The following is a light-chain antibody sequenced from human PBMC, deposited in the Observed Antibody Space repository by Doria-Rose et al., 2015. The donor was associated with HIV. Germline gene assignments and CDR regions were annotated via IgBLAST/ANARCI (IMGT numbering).Light chain of an antibody. J-gene: IGKJ1*01. Sequence: TQSPGTLSLSPGERATLSCRASQSFSSTYLAWYQQKPGQAPSLLIYDGSTRATGIPDRFSASGSGTDFTHTINRLEPEGFALYYCHQYGTSWTFGQGTKVEI. CDR1: QSFSSTY. V-gene: IGKV3-20*01. CDR2: DGS. CDR3: HQYGTSWT.